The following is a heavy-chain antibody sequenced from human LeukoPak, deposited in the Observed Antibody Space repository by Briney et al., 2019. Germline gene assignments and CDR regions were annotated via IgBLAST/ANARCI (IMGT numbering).Heavy chain of an antibody. Sequence: PSETLSLTCTVSGGSISSYYWSWIRQPPGKGLEWIGYIYYSGSTNYNPSLKSRVTISVDTSKNQFSLKLSSVTAADTAVYYCARDSTGITDFDSWGQGTLVTVSS. CDR2: IYYSGST. CDR1: GGSISSYY. J-gene: IGHJ4*02. CDR3: ARDSTGITDFDS. V-gene: IGHV4-59*12. D-gene: IGHD1-7*01.